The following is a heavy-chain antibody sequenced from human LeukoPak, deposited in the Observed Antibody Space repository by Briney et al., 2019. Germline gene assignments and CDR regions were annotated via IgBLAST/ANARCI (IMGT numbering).Heavy chain of an antibody. CDR2: ISAYNGNT. V-gene: IGHV1-18*01. CDR1: GYTFTSYG. D-gene: IGHD5-12*01. CDR3: ARGPSGYLIY. Sequence: ASVKVSCKASGYTFTSYGISWVRQAPGQGLEWMGWISAYNGNTNYAQKLQGRVTITADESTSTAYMELSSLRSEDTAVYYCARGPSGYLIYWGQGTLVTVSS. J-gene: IGHJ4*02.